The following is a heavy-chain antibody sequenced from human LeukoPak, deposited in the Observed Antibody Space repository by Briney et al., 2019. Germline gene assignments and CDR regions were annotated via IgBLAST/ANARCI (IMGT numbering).Heavy chain of an antibody. CDR1: GFTFSSYE. J-gene: IGHJ4*02. CDR2: ISSSGSTI. D-gene: IGHD3-22*01. CDR3: ARDLGGPTYYYDSSGLDY. V-gene: IGHV3-48*03. Sequence: PGGSLRLSCAASGFTFSSYEMTWVRQAPGKGLEWVSYISSSGSTIYYADSVKGRFTISRDNAKNSLYLQMNSLRAEDTAVYYCARDLGGPTYYYDSSGLDYWGQGTLVTVSS.